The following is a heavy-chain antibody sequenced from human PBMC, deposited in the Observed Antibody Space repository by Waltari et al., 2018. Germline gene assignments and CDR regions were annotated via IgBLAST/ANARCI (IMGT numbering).Heavy chain of an antibody. Sequence: EVQLVESGGGLAQPGGSLRLSCAASGLSFSNYWMTWVRQASGKGPGWVANIKQDGSEKYDMDSVKGRFTISRDNAKNSLYLQMNNLRVEDTAGYYCTRGGRDSSWYWRDWGQGTLVTVSS. J-gene: IGHJ4*02. V-gene: IGHV3-7*01. CDR3: TRGGRDSSWYWRD. D-gene: IGHD6-13*01. CDR2: IKQDGSEK. CDR1: GLSFSNYW.